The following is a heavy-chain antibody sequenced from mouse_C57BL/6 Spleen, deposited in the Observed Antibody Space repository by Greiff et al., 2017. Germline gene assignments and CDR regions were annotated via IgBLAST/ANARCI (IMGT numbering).Heavy chain of an antibody. CDR1: GYTFTSYG. Sequence: VQLQQSGAELARPGASVKLSCKASGYTFTSYGISWVKQRTGQGLEWIGEIYPRSGNTYYNEQFKGKATLPADKSSSTAYMELRSLTSEDSAVYYCARSEDYGNGHYFDYWGQGTTLTVSS. J-gene: IGHJ2*01. CDR3: ARSEDYGNGHYFDY. CDR2: IYPRSGNT. V-gene: IGHV1-81*01. D-gene: IGHD2-1*01.